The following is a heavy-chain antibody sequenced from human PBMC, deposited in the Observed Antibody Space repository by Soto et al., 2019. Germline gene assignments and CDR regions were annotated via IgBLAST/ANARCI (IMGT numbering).Heavy chain of an antibody. Sequence: EVQLVESGGDLVQPGRSLRLSCRTSGFTFGAHAMSWLRQAPGKGLEWISFIRSKASGGTTEYAASVKGRFSILRDESTNSAYLQMNSLTTEHTAVYYCTRDLFGVRACDVWGQGTMVIVSS. CDR2: IRSKASGGTT. J-gene: IGHJ3*01. CDR3: TRDLFGVRACDV. V-gene: IGHV3-49*03. D-gene: IGHD3-10*01. CDR1: GFTFGAHA.